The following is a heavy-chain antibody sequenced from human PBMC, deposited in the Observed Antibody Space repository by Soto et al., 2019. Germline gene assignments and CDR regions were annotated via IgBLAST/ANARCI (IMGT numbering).Heavy chain of an antibody. CDR2: IKSKTDGGTT. D-gene: IGHD3-22*01. J-gene: IGHJ4*02. V-gene: IGHV3-15*07. CDR1: GFTFSNAW. Sequence: PGGSLRLSCAASGFTFSNAWMNWVRQAPGKGLEWVGRIKSKTDGGTTDYAAPVKGRFTISRDDSKNTLYLQMNSLKTEDTAVYYCTTDISITMIVVVISYWGQGTLVTVSS. CDR3: TTDISITMIVVVISY.